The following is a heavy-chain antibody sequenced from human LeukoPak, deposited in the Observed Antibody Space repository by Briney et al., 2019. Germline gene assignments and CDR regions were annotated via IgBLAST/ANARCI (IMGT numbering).Heavy chain of an antibody. J-gene: IGHJ4*02. CDR3: ARHPFNFYGSGTHLNYFDY. CDR2: IFYSGST. CDR1: AGSISTYY. D-gene: IGHD3-10*01. V-gene: IGHV4-59*08. Sequence: SETLSLTCTVSAGSISTYYWSWIRQPPGKGLEWIGYIFYSGSTYYNPSLKSRVTISVDTSKNQFSLKLSSVTAADTAVYYCARHPFNFYGSGTHLNYFDYWVQGTLVTVSS.